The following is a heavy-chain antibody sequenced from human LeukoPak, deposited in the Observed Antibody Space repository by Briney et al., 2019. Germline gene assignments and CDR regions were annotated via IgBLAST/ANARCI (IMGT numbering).Heavy chain of an antibody. CDR1: GGSFSGYY. V-gene: IGHV4-34*01. J-gene: IGHJ6*03. D-gene: IGHD3-10*01. CDR3: AKAVRAKRGYYYYMDV. CDR2: INHSGST. Sequence: SETLSLTCTVYGGSFSGYYWSWIRQPPGKGLEWIGEINHSGSTNYNPSLKSRVTISVDTSKNQFSLKLSSVTAADTAVYYCAKAVRAKRGYYYYMDVWGKGTTVTVSS.